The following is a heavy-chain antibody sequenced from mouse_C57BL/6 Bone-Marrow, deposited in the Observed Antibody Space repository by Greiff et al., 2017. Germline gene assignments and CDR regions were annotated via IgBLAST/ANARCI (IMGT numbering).Heavy chain of an antibody. CDR3: ARRRLGDY. J-gene: IGHJ2*01. D-gene: IGHD3-3*01. CDR2: FYPGSGNT. CDR1: GYTFTDYY. V-gene: IGHV1-76*01. Sequence: QVQLQQSGAELVRPGASVKLSCKASGYTFTDYYINWVKQRPGQGLEWIARFYPGSGNTYYNEKFKGKATLTAEKSSSTAYMQLSSLTSEDSAVYFCARRRLGDYWGQGTTLTVSS.